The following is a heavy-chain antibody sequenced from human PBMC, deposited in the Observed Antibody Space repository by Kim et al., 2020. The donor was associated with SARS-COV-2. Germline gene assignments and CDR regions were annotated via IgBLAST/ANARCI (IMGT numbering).Heavy chain of an antibody. CDR1: GFTFSSYA. CDR3: AKDFLAYYYDSSGYYSDY. V-gene: IGHV3-23*01. J-gene: IGHJ4*02. CDR2: ISGSGGST. D-gene: IGHD3-22*01. Sequence: GGSLRLSCAASGFTFSSYAMSWVRQAPGKGLEWVSAISGSGGSTYYADSVKGRFTISRDNSKNTLYLQMNSLRAEDTAVYYCAKDFLAYYYDSSGYYSDYWGQGTLVTVSS.